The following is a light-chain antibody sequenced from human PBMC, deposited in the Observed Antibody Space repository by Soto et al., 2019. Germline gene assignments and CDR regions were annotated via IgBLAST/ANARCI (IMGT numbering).Light chain of an antibody. CDR2: VVS. CDR3: QQYIASPRT. CDR1: QTVNKNY. J-gene: IGKJ3*01. Sequence: EIVLTQSPGTLALSLGDEATLSCTASQTVNKNYLAWYLQKPAQPPRLLIYVVSNRAPGVPDRFSGGGSGTEFTLTIARLEPDDFGTYYCQQYIASPRTFG. V-gene: IGKV3-20*01.